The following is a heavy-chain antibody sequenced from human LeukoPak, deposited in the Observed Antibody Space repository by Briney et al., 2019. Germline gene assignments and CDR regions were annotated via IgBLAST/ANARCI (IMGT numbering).Heavy chain of an antibody. Sequence: SETLSLTCTVSGSSISSYYWSWIRQPPGKGLEWIGYIYYSGSANYNPSLKSRVTMSVDTSKNQFSLKLSSVTAADTAVYYCARGDYYYMDVWGKGTTVTVPS. CDR2: IYYSGSA. CDR3: ARGDYYYMDV. CDR1: GSSISSYY. J-gene: IGHJ6*03. V-gene: IGHV4-59*01. D-gene: IGHD1-26*01.